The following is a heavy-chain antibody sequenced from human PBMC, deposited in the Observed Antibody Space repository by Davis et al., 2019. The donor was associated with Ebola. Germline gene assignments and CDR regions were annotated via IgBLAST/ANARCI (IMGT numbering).Heavy chain of an antibody. Sequence: GGSLRLSCAASGFTFSAYWMTWVRQAPGKGLEWVANMKQDGSEKYYSDSVKGRFTISRDKSKDTLFLQMNSLRHEDTAVYHCARGAPPTFYYYGVDVWGQGTTVIVFS. CDR1: GFTFSAYW. CDR3: ARGAPPTFYYYGVDV. CDR2: MKQDGSEK. V-gene: IGHV3-7*01. J-gene: IGHJ6*01.